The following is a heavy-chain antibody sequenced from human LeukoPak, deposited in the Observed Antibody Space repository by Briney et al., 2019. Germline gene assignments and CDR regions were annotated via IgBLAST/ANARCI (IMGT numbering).Heavy chain of an antibody. D-gene: IGHD2-15*01. CDR3: ARAAVVASTLPAY. CDR1: GFTFSSYE. CDR2: IDYSGALT. J-gene: IGHJ4*02. V-gene: IGHV3-48*03. Sequence: GGSLRLSCAASGFTFSSYEMNWVRQAPGKGLEWVSYIDYSGALTYYADSVKGRFTISRDNAKNSLYLQMNSLRAEDTALYYCARAAVVASTLPAYWGQGTLVTVSS.